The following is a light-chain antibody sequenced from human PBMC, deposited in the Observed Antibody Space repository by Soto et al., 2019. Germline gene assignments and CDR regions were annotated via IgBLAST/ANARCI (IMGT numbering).Light chain of an antibody. CDR2: GNT. J-gene: IGLJ1*01. CDR1: SSNIGAVYD. Sequence: QSVLTQPPSVSGAPGQRVTISCTGSSSNIGAVYDVHWYQQLPGTAPKLLIYGNTNRPSGVPDRFSGSKSGTSASLAITGLQAEDEADYYCLSYDRSLSAYVLGPGTKLTVL. CDR3: LSYDRSLSAYV. V-gene: IGLV1-40*01.